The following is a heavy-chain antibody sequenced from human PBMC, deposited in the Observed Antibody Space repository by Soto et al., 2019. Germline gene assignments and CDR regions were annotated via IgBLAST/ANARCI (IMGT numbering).Heavy chain of an antibody. CDR3: ERGGYDSSGNYYFDY. D-gene: IGHD3-22*01. J-gene: IGHJ4*02. CDR2: INAGNGNT. V-gene: IGHV1-3*01. Sequence: ASVKVSCKASGYTFTSYAMHWVRQAPGQRLEWMGWINAGNGNTKYSQKFQGRVTITRDTSASTAYMELSSLRSEDTAVYYCERGGYDSSGNYYFDYWGQGTLVTVSS. CDR1: GYTFTSYA.